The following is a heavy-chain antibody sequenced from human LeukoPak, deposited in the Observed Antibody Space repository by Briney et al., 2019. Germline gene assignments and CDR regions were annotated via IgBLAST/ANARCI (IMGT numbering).Heavy chain of an antibody. Sequence: GASVKVSCKASGGTFSSYAISWVRQAPGQGLEWMGRIIPILGIANYAQKFQGRVTITADKSTSTAYMELSSLRSEDTAVYYCAIINLSGWYEHVDAFDIWGQGTMVTVSS. D-gene: IGHD6-19*01. CDR3: AIINLSGWYEHVDAFDI. V-gene: IGHV1-69*04. CDR2: IIPILGIA. J-gene: IGHJ3*02. CDR1: GGTFSSYA.